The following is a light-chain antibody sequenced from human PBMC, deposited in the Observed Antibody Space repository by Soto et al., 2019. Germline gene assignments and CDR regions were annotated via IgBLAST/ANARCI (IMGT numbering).Light chain of an antibody. V-gene: IGLV2-14*01. CDR3: SLFTSSSTLYV. CDR1: SSDVGGYNY. J-gene: IGLJ1*01. Sequence: QSVLTQPASVSGSPGQSITISCTGTSSDVGGYNYVSWYQQHPGKAPKLMIYEVSNRPSGVSNRFSGSKSGNTASLTISGLQAEDEADYYCSLFTSSSTLYVFGTGTKGTVL. CDR2: EVS.